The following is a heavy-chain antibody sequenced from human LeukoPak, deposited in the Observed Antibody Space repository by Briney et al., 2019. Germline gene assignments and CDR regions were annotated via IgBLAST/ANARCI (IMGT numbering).Heavy chain of an antibody. Sequence: PGRSLRLSCAASVYMFDDYGMSGVRQDPGKGLEWVSGISWNGGNTGYADSVKGRFTIYRDNAKNCLFLHVNSLRAGHTAIYYFAREGIYCVNGVCYLDYWGQGTLVTVSS. CDR2: ISWNGGNT. CDR3: AREGIYCVNGVCYLDY. J-gene: IGHJ4*02. CDR1: VYMFDDYG. V-gene: IGHV3-20*04. D-gene: IGHD2-8*01.